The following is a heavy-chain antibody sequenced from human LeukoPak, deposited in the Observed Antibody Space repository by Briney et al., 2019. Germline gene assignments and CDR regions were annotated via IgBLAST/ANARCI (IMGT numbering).Heavy chain of an antibody. J-gene: IGHJ4*02. V-gene: IGHV3-66*01. CDR1: GFTVSSNY. Sequence: GGSLRLSCAASGFTVSSNYMSWVRQAPGKGLEWVSVIYSGGSTYYADSVKGRFTISRDNSKNTLYLQMNSLRAEDTAVYYCAREGLLWFGELLGVFDYWGQGTLVTVSS. D-gene: IGHD3-10*01. CDR3: AREGLLWFGELLGVFDY. CDR2: IYSGGST.